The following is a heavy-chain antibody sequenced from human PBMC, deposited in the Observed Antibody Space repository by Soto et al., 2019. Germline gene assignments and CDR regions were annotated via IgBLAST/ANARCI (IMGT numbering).Heavy chain of an antibody. V-gene: IGHV4-59*01. CDR2: IYYSGST. Sequence: SETLSLTCTVSGGSISSYYWSWIRQPPGKGLEWIGYIYYSGSTNYNPSLKSRVTISVDTSKNQFSLKLSSVTAADTAVYYCARGDFFYYGMDVWGQGTTVTVSS. J-gene: IGHJ6*02. CDR1: GGSISSYY. CDR3: ARGDFFYYGMDV.